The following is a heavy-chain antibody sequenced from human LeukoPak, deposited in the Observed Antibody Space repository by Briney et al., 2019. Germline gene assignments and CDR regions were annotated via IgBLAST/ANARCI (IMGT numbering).Heavy chain of an antibody. J-gene: IGHJ6*02. CDR3: ARPQGYNWNQVPSYGMDV. V-gene: IGHV1-8*01. CDR1: GYSFTSYD. CDR2: MNPNSGNT. Sequence: ASVKVSCKASGYSFTSYDINWVRQATGQWLERMGWMNPNSGNTGYAQKFQGRVTMTRNTSISTAYMELSSLRSEDTAVYYCARPQGYNWNQVPSYGMDVWGQGTTVTVSS. D-gene: IGHD1-20*01.